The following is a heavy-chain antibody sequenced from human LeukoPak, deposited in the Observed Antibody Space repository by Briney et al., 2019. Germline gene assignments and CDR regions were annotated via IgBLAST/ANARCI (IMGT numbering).Heavy chain of an antibody. CDR1: GFAFSSYS. Sequence: GGSLRLSCAASGFAFSSYSMNWDRQAPGKRLEWVSSISSSSSYIYYADSVKGRFTISRDNAKNSLYLQMNSLRAEDTAVYYCASFDFWSGPDYWGQGTLVTVSS. J-gene: IGHJ4*02. CDR2: ISSSSSYI. D-gene: IGHD3-3*01. CDR3: ASFDFWSGPDY. V-gene: IGHV3-21*01.